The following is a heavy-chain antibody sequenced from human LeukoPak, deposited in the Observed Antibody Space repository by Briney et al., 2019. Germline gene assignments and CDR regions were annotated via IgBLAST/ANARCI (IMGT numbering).Heavy chain of an antibody. CDR3: SAPPNFCVVPASSDSFDI. J-gene: IGHJ3*02. V-gene: IGHV5-51*01. Sequence: GESLKISCKGSGYSFTSYWIGWVRQMPGKGLEWMGIIYPGDSDTRYSPSFQGQVTISADKSISTAYLQWSSLKASDTAMYYCSAPPNFCVVPASSDSFDIWGQGTMVTVSS. CDR2: IYPGDSDT. D-gene: IGHD2-2*01. CDR1: GYSFTSYW.